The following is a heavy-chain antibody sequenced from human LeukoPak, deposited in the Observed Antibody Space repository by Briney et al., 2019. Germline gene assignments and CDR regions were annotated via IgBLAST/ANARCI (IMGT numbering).Heavy chain of an antibody. V-gene: IGHV1-69*02. J-gene: IGHJ4*02. CDR3: ARASIAARTGFDY. CDR1: GGTFSSYT. D-gene: IGHD6-6*01. Sequence: SVKVSCKXSGGTFSSYTISWVRQAPGQGLEWMVRIIPILGIANYAQKFQGRVTITADKSTSTAYMELSSLRSEDTAVYYCARASIAARTGFDYWGQGTLVTVSS. CDR2: IIPILGIA.